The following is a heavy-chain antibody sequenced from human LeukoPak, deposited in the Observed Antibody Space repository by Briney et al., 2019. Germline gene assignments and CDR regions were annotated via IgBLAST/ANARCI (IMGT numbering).Heavy chain of an antibody. CDR1: VYTFTGYY. J-gene: IGHJ4*02. V-gene: IGHV1-2*02. Sequence: ASVKVSCKASVYTFTGYYMHWVRQAPGQGLEWMGWINPYSGGTNYAQKFQGRVTMARDTSISTAYMELSSLTSDDTAVYYCASQDDYSNYGGVYWGQGTLVTVPS. CDR2: INPYSGGT. D-gene: IGHD4-11*01. CDR3: ASQDDYSNYGGVY.